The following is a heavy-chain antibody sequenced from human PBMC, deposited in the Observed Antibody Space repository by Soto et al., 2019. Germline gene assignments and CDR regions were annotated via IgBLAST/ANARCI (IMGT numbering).Heavy chain of an antibody. CDR2: IIPMFGTA. Sequence: QVQLVQSGSEVKKPGSSVKVSCRASGGTFSSYAISWVRQAPGQGPEWMGGIIPMFGTAKYAQKFQGRVTITADESTSTAYMELRSLSSEDTAVYYCAQTLGLAVAGPGRFDLWGRGTLVTVSS. D-gene: IGHD6-19*01. V-gene: IGHV1-69*12. CDR3: AQTLGLAVAGPGRFDL. J-gene: IGHJ2*01. CDR1: GGTFSSYA.